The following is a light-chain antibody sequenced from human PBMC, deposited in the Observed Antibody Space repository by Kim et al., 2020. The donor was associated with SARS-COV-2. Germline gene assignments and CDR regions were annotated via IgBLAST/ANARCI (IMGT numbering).Light chain of an antibody. CDR2: TVS. J-gene: IGKJ2*01. Sequence: PSSLSASVGDRVTITCRASQSISTYLNWYQQKPGKAPRLLIYTVSILQSGVPSRFSGSASGADFTLIINSLQPEDFATYYCQQGRTFGQGTKLEI. CDR1: QSISTY. V-gene: IGKV1-39*01. CDR3: QQGRT.